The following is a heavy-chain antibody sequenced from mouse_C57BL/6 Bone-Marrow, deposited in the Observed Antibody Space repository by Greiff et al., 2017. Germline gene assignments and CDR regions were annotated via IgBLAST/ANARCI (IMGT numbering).Heavy chain of an antibody. CDR3: ARLGYYSSSPDY. CDR2: ISSGGSYT. V-gene: IGHV5-6*01. Sequence: DVHLVESGGDLVKPGGSLKLSCAASGFTFSSYGMSWVRQTPDKRLEWVATISSGGSYTYYPDSVKGRFTISRDNAKNTLYLQMSSLKSEDTAMYYCARLGYYSSSPDYWGQGTTLTVSS. J-gene: IGHJ2*01. CDR1: GFTFSSYG. D-gene: IGHD1-1*01.